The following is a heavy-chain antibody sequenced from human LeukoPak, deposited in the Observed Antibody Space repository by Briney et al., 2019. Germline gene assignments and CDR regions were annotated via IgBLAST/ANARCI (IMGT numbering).Heavy chain of an antibody. CDR2: INPNSGAT. CDR1: GYTLTELS. Sequence: ASVKVSCKVSGYTLTELSMHWVRQAPGKGLEWMGWINPNSGATNYAQKFQGRVTMTRDTSISTVYMELNRLRSDDTAVYYCASPSGSSWYSKYYFVHWGQGTLVTVSS. D-gene: IGHD6-13*01. CDR3: ASPSGSSWYSKYYFVH. J-gene: IGHJ4*02. V-gene: IGHV1-2*02.